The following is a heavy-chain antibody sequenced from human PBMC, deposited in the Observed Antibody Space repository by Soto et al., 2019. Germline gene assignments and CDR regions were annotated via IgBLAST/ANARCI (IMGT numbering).Heavy chain of an antibody. V-gene: IGHV6-1*01. CDR1: GDSVSSNSAA. Sequence: SQTLSLTCAISGDSVSSNSAAWNWIRQSPSGGLEWLGRTYYRSKWYADYALSVRSRITIIPDTSKNQFSLHLNSVTPEDTAVYYCARYTSSWYLEFWAQGNLVTVSS. CDR2: TYYRSKWYA. J-gene: IGHJ4*02. D-gene: IGHD2-15*01. CDR3: ARYTSSWYLEF.